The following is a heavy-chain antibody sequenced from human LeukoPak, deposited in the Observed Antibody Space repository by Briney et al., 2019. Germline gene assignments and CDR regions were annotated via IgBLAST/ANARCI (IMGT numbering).Heavy chain of an antibody. CDR1: GGSFTNGGYY. V-gene: IGHV4-31*03. J-gene: IGHJ4*02. Sequence: SETLSLTCTISGGSFTNGGYYWSWVRQLPGKGLEWIGYIFYSGSTYYNPSLKSRLTISLDTSKNQISLKLSSVTAADTAVYYCARGGATVKLWGQGTLVTVSS. CDR2: IFYSGST. D-gene: IGHD4-11*01. CDR3: ARGGATVKL.